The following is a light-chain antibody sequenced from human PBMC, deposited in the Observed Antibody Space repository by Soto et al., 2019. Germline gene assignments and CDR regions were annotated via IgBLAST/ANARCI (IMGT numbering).Light chain of an antibody. CDR3: AVWEDSLSGVV. CDR1: SSNIGTNY. Sequence: QTVVTQPPSESGTPGPTVTISSSGSSSNIGTNYVFWYQQLPGTAPKLLIYGNNQRPPGVPDRFSGSRSGTSASLAISGLRPEDEADYYGAVWEDSLSGVVFGGGTKLTVL. J-gene: IGLJ3*02. CDR2: GNN. V-gene: IGLV1-47*01.